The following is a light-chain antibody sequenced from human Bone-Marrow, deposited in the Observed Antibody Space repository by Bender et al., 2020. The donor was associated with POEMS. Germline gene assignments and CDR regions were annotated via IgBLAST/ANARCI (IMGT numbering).Light chain of an antibody. CDR3: CSYAGSWV. CDR2: EGS. J-gene: IGLJ3*02. Sequence: QSALTQPASVSGSPGQSITLSCTGTSSDIGGFDSVSWYQHHPGKAPKVIIYEGSKRPSGVSSRFSGSKSGDTASLTISGLQAEDEADYYCCSYAGSWVFGGGTKLTVL. CDR1: SSDIGGFDS. V-gene: IGLV2-23*01.